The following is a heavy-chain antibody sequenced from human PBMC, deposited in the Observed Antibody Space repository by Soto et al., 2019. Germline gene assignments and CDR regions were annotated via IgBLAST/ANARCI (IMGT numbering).Heavy chain of an antibody. CDR1: GFTFSKFA. CDR3: EKDAVYCDGLWLMDH. J-gene: IGHJ4*02. D-gene: IGHD2-21*02. CDR2: IFGSGGGI. Sequence: EVQLLESGGGLVQPGGSLRLSCTASGFTFSKFAMTWVRQAPGKGLECVSGIFGSGGGIEYADSVKGRFTISRDNSKNTLYLQMTNLRADDTAVYYCEKDAVYCDGLWLMDHWGQGTQVTVSS. V-gene: IGHV3-23*01.